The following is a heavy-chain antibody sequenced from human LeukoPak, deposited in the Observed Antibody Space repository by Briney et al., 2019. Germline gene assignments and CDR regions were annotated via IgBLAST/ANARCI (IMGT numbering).Heavy chain of an antibody. D-gene: IGHD6-6*01. Sequence: GGSLRLSCAASGFTFVPYSIHWVRQAPGEGLEWVSVISYDAGTKFYADSVKGRFTISRDNSKNTIYLQMNSLRSEDTAMYYCARGGSSSSWFDPWGRGTLVIVSS. CDR1: GFTFVPYS. CDR3: ARGGSSSSWFDP. CDR2: ISYDAGTK. J-gene: IGHJ5*02. V-gene: IGHV3-30-3*01.